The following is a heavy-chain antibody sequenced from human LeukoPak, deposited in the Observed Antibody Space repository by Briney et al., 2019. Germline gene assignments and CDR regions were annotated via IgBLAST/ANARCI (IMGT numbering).Heavy chain of an antibody. CDR1: GGSISSYY. V-gene: IGHV4-59*01. D-gene: IGHD2-15*01. Sequence: SETLSLTCTVSGGSISSYYWSWIRQPPGKGLEWIGYIYYSGSTNYNPSLKSRVTISVDTSKNQFSLKLSSVTAADTAVYYCAREVASCSGGSCWGVFDYWGQGTLVTVSS. J-gene: IGHJ4*02. CDR3: AREVASCSGGSCWGVFDY. CDR2: IYYSGST.